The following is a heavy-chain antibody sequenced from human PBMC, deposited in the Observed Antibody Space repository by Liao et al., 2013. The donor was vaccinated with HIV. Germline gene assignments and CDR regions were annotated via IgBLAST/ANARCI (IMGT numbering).Heavy chain of an antibody. V-gene: IGHV4-61*02. D-gene: IGHD3-10*01. CDR1: NDSISSGTYF. CDR3: ARLDTMLPGVLITPDY. J-gene: IGHJ4*02. CDR2: FFAGGDT. Sequence: QVQLQESGPGLVKPSQTLSLTCGVSNDSISSGTYFWSWLRQPAGKTLEWIGRFFAGGDTDYNPSLKTRVTISVDTSKNQFSLKVSSVTAADTAMYYCARLDTMLPGVLITPDYWGQGTPVTVSS.